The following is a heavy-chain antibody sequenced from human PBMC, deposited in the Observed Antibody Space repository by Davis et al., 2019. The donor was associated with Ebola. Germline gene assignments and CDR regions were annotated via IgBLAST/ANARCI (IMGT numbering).Heavy chain of an antibody. D-gene: IGHD6-19*01. CDR1: GGSISSSSYY. V-gene: IGHV4-39*01. CDR2: IYYSGTT. J-gene: IGHJ4*02. CDR3: ARAEGSGWYHKF. Sequence: SETLSLTCTVSGGSISSSSYYWGWIRQPPGKGLEWIGSIYYSGTTNYNPSLKSRVTISVDTSKNQFSLKLSSVTAADTAVYYCARAEGSGWYHKFWGQGNLVTASS.